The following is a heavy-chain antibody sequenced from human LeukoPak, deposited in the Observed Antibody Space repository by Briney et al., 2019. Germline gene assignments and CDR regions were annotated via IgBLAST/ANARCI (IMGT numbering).Heavy chain of an antibody. CDR3: VRDRDWGFDY. Sequence: GGSLRLSCAAAGFTFSSHGMHWVRQAPGKGLEWVTFIRCDGSSNYYGDSVKGRFTLSRDNFKNTLSLQMNSLRAEDTAVYYCVRDRDWGFDYWGQGTLVTVSS. J-gene: IGHJ4*02. V-gene: IGHV3-30*02. CDR2: IRCDGSSN. D-gene: IGHD3/OR15-3a*01. CDR1: GFTFSSHG.